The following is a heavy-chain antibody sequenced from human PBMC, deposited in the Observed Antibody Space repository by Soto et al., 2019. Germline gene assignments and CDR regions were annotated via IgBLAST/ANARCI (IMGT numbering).Heavy chain of an antibody. D-gene: IGHD3-9*01. CDR1: GFTFSSYG. CDR2: IWYDGSNK. Sequence: QVQLVESGGGVVQPGRSLRLSCAASGFTFSSYGMHWVRQAPGKGLEWVAVIWYDGSNKYYADSVKGRFTISRDNSKNTLYLQMNSRSAEDTAVYYCARGGYYDILAGYYMSHYYYGMDVWGQGTTVTVSS. J-gene: IGHJ6*02. V-gene: IGHV3-33*01. CDR3: ARGGYYDILAGYYMSHYYYGMDV.